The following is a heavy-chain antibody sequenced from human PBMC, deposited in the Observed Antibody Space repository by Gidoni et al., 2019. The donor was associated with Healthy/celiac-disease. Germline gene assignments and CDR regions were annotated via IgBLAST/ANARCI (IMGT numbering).Heavy chain of an antibody. J-gene: IGHJ6*03. CDR1: GYSFTSYW. CDR3: ASQRDYGSGSYYYYMDV. Sequence: EVQLVQSGAEVKQHGESLRISCKGSGYSFTSYWISWVRQMPGKGLAWLGRIDPCDSYPNYTPSFHGHVTISADKSIITAYLQLSSLKASDSAIYYCASQRDYGSGSYYYYMDVWVKGTTVTVSS. V-gene: IGHV5-10-1*03. CDR2: IDPCDSYP. D-gene: IGHD3-10*01.